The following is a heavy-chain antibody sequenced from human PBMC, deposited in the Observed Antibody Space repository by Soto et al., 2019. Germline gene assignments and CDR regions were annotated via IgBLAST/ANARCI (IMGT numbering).Heavy chain of an antibody. J-gene: IGHJ5*02. D-gene: IGHD6-6*01. CDR1: GYTFTSYG. Sequence: ASVKFSCKASGYTFTSYGISWVRQAPGQGLEWMGWISAYNGNTNYAQKLQGRVTMTTDTSTSTAYMELRSLRSDDTAVYYCARDPLLYSSSPVFHWFDPWGQGTLVTVSS. V-gene: IGHV1-18*01. CDR2: ISAYNGNT. CDR3: ARDPLLYSSSPVFHWFDP.